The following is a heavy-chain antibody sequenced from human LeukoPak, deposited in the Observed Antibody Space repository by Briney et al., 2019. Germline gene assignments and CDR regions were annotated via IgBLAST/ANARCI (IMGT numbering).Heavy chain of an antibody. D-gene: IGHD6-13*01. CDR3: ARDRSLYSSTWYVPRDGFDI. CDR1: GYTFTTYT. V-gene: IGHV1-3*03. Sequence: ASVKVSCKASGYTFTTYTIHWVRQAPGQRLEWMGWINAGNGNTKYSQEFQGRVTITADRSTSTAYMELSSLRSEDTAVYYCARDRSLYSSTWYVPRDGFDIWGQGTMVTVSS. CDR2: INAGNGNT. J-gene: IGHJ3*02.